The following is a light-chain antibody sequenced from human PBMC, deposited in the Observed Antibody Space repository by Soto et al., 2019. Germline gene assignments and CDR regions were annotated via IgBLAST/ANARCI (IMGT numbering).Light chain of an antibody. CDR2: DVS. CDR3: SSYTSSSTFWVV. Sequence: QSALTQPASVSGSPGQSITISCSGTSSDVGGYNYVSWYQQHPGKAPKLMIYDVSNRPSGVSNRFSGSKSGNTASLTISGLQAEDEAYYYCSSYTSSSTFWVVFGGGTKLTVL. CDR1: SSDVGGYNY. J-gene: IGLJ2*01. V-gene: IGLV2-14*01.